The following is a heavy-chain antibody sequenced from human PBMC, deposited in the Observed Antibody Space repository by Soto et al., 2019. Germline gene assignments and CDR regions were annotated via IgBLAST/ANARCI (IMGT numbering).Heavy chain of an antibody. V-gene: IGHV4-59*01. J-gene: IGHJ6*02. CDR3: ARAHAVDFYGDYGTAALYYYYYYGMDV. Sequence: SETLSLTCTVSGGSISSYYWSWIRQPPGKGLEWIGYIYYSGSTNYNPSLKSRVTISVDTSKNQFSLKLSSVTAEDTAVYYCARAHAVDFYGDYGTAALYYYYYYGMDVWGQGTTVNVSS. CDR2: IYYSGST. D-gene: IGHD4-17*01. CDR1: GGSISSYY.